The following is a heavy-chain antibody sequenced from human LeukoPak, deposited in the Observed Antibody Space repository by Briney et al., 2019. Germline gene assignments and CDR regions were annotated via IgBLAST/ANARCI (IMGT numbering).Heavy chain of an antibody. CDR3: ARVRLEYYFDY. Sequence: ASVKVSCKASGYTFTSYGISWVRQAPGQGLEWMGWISAYNGNTNYAQKLRGRVTMTTDTSTNTAYMELRSLRSDDTAVYYCARVRLEYYFDYWGQGTLVTVSS. J-gene: IGHJ4*02. V-gene: IGHV1-18*01. CDR1: GYTFTSYG. D-gene: IGHD3-3*01. CDR2: ISAYNGNT.